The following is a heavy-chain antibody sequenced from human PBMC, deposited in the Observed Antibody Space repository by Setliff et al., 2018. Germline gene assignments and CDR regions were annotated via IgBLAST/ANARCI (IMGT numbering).Heavy chain of an antibody. CDR2: KSNRGDT. J-gene: IGHJ2*01. D-gene: IGHD3-22*01. Sequence: SETLSLTCTVSGGSIGSSFWNWIRQSPGKGLEWIGYKSNRGDTNSNPSIRSRLTMSVDMSKSQFSQNLTSVTAADTAVYFCARAVDSSGYFPYWYFDLWGRGALVTVSS. CDR1: GGSIGSSF. CDR3: ARAVDSSGYFPYWYFDL. V-gene: IGHV4-59*01.